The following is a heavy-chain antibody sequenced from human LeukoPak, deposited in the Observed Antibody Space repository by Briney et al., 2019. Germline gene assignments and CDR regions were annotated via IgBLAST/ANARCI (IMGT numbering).Heavy chain of an antibody. CDR1: GFTFSSYR. CDR3: ARSPQYCGSDCYSDY. D-gene: IGHD2-21*02. V-gene: IGHV3-21*01. J-gene: IGHJ4*02. Sequence: GGSLRLSCAASGFTFSSYRMNWVRQAPGKGLEWVSSISSSSSYIYYADSVKGRFTISRDNAENSLYLQMNSLRAEDTAVYYCARSPQYCGSDCYSDYWGQGTLVTVSS. CDR2: ISSSSSYI.